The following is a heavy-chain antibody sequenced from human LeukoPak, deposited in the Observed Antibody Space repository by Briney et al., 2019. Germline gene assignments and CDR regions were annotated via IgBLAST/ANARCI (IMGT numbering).Heavy chain of an antibody. V-gene: IGHV3-30-3*01. Sequence: GGSLRLSCAASGFTFSSYTMHWVRQAPGKGLEWVAVISYDGSNTYYADSVKGRFTISRDISKNTLYLQMNSLRAEDTAVYYCARDRYYDSSGVYYFDYWGQGTLVTVSP. CDR3: ARDRYYDSSGVYYFDY. D-gene: IGHD3-22*01. CDR1: GFTFSSYT. J-gene: IGHJ4*02. CDR2: ISYDGSNT.